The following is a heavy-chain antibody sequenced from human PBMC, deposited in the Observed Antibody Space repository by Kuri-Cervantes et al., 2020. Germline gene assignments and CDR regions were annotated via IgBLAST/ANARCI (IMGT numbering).Heavy chain of an antibody. CDR1: GYTFTYRY. J-gene: IGHJ4*02. Sequence: ASVKVSCKASGYTFTYRYLHWVRQAPGQALEWMGWINAGNGNTKYSQKSQGRVTITRDTSASTAYMELSSLRSEDTAIYYCARDLGNQLSPHPYWGQGTLVTVSS. D-gene: IGHD1-1*01. V-gene: IGHV1-3*01. CDR2: INAGNGNT. CDR3: ARDLGNQLSPHPY.